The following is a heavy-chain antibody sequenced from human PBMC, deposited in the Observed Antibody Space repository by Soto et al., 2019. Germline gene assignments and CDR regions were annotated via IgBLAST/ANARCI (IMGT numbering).Heavy chain of an antibody. CDR1: GGSISSSSYH. D-gene: IGHD1-1*01. Sequence: PSETLSLTGTVSGGSISSSSYHWGWIRQPPGKGLEWIGSIYYSGSTYYNPSLKRRVTISVDTSKNQFSVKLSSVTAADTAVYYCESGTTGIRSQLWFDPWGQGTLVTVSS. CDR2: IYYSGST. J-gene: IGHJ5*02. V-gene: IGHV4-39*01. CDR3: ESGTTGIRSQLWFDP.